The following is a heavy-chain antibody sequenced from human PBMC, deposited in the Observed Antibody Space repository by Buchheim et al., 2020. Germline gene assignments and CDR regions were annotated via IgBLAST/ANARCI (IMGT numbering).Heavy chain of an antibody. Sequence: EVQLVESGGGLVQPGGSLRLSCAASGFTVSSNYMSWVRQAPGKGLEWVSVIYSGGSTYYADSVKGRFTISRDNSKNPLYLQMNSLRAEDTAVYYCARDDDCSSTSCYYGMDVWGQGTT. D-gene: IGHD2-2*01. V-gene: IGHV3-66*01. CDR3: ARDDDCSSTSCYYGMDV. CDR1: GFTVSSNY. CDR2: IYSGGST. J-gene: IGHJ6*02.